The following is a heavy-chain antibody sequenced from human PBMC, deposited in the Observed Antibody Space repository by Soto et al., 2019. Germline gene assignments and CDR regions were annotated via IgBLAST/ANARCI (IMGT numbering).Heavy chain of an antibody. Sequence: QVQLVESGGGVVQPGRSLRLSCAASGFTFSNSGMHWVRPAPGKGLEWVAVIWYDGSNKYYADSVQGRFTISRDNSKNTLYLQRHSLRAEDTAVYYCARPKGYCISSSCYDYYYAMDVWGQGTTVTVSS. CDR2: IWYDGSNK. V-gene: IGHV3-33*01. J-gene: IGHJ6*02. D-gene: IGHD2-2*01. CDR3: ARPKGYCISSSCYDYYYAMDV. CDR1: GFTFSNSG.